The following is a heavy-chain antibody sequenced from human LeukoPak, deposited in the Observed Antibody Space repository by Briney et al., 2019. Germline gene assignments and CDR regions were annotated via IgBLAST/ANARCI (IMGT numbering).Heavy chain of an antibody. D-gene: IGHD6-19*01. CDR3: AKGVVEQWLVHWFDP. CDR2: LGGSGNST. J-gene: IGHJ5*02. CDR1: GFTLSNNA. V-gene: IGHV3-23*01. Sequence: GGSLRLSCVASGFTLSNNAMAWVRQAPGKGLEWVSALGGSGNSTYYADSVKGRFTISRDNSKKTLYLQMNSLRAEDTAVYYCAKGVVEQWLVHWFDPWGQGILVTVSS.